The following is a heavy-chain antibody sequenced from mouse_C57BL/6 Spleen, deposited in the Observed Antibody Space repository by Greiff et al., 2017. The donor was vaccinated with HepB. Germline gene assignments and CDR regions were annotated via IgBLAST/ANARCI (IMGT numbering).Heavy chain of an antibody. Sequence: VKLVESGPELVKPGASVKISCKASGYAFSSSWMNWVKQRPGKGLEWIGRIYPGDGDTNYNGKFKGKATLTADKSSSTAYMQLSSLTSEDSAVYFCASPDYYGSSRFAYWGQGTLVTVSA. CDR3: ASPDYYGSSRFAY. J-gene: IGHJ3*01. CDR2: IYPGDGDT. D-gene: IGHD1-1*01. V-gene: IGHV1-82*01. CDR1: GYAFSSSW.